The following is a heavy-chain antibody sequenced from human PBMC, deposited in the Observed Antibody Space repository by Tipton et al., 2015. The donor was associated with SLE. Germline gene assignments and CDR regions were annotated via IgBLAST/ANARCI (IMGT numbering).Heavy chain of an antibody. CDR1: GGSISSSSYY. D-gene: IGHD2-21*01. V-gene: IGHV4-39*01. CDR2: IYYSGGT. J-gene: IGHJ5*02. CDR3: ARIAYCGGDCYPGWFDP. Sequence: TLSLTCTVSGGSISSSSYYWGWIRQPPGKGLEWIGSIYYSGGTYYNPSLKSRVTISVDTSKNQFSLKLSSVTAADTAVYYCARIAYCGGDCYPGWFDPWGQGTLVTVSS.